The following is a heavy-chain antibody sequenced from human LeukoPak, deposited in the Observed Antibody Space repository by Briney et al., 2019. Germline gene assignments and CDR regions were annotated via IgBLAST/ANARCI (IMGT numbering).Heavy chain of an antibody. CDR1: GFSFSSYN. V-gene: IGHV3-21*01. D-gene: IGHD6-19*01. J-gene: IGHJ4*02. CDR2: ISPSSNYI. CDR3: VRERDIGSGFDY. Sequence: SGGSLGLSCAASGFSFSSYNMNWVRQAPGKGLEWVSSISPSSNYIYYADSMKGRFTISRDNAKNSLYLQMSSLRAEDTAVFYCVRERDIGSGFDYWGQGTLVTVSS.